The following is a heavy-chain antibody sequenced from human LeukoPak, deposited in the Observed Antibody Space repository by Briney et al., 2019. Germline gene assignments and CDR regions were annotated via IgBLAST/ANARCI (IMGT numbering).Heavy chain of an antibody. CDR1: GFTFSSYA. Sequence: PGGSLRLSCAASGFTFSSYAMSWVRQAPAKGLEWVSAISGSGGSTYYADSVKGRFTISRDNSKNTLYLQMNSLRAEDTAVYYCAKASAGYSYGGYYFDYWGQGTLVTVSS. CDR2: ISGSGGST. V-gene: IGHV3-23*01. J-gene: IGHJ4*02. D-gene: IGHD5-18*01. CDR3: AKASAGYSYGGYYFDY.